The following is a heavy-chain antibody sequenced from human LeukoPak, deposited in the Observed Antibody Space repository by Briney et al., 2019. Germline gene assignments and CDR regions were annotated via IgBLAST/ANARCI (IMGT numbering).Heavy chain of an antibody. CDR1: GGTLSRLT. CDR3: ARTTYYHDISGDLHYWYFDV. CDR2: ILPIFGTA. V-gene: IGHV1-69*13. D-gene: IGHD3-22*01. J-gene: IGHJ2*01. Sequence: ASVKVSCKASGGTLSRLTISWVRQAPGQGLEWMGGILPIFGTANYAQKFQGRVTITADESTSIASMELSSLRSEDTAVYYCARTTYYHDISGDLHYWYFDVWGRGTLVIVSS.